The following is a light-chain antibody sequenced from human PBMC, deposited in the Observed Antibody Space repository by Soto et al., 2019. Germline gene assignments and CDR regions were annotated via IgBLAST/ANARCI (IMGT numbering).Light chain of an antibody. Sequence: EIVLTQSPGTLSLSPGERATLSCRASQSVSSSYLAWYQQKPGQAPRLLIYGASSSATGIPDRFSGSGSGTDFPLTISRLEPEDFAVYSCQQYGSSPPYTFGQGTKLEIK. CDR1: QSVSSSY. CDR3: QQYGSSPPYT. J-gene: IGKJ2*01. CDR2: GAS. V-gene: IGKV3-20*01.